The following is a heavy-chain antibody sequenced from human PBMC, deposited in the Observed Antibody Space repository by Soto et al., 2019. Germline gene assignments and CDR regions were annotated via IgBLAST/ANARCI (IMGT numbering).Heavy chain of an antibody. V-gene: IGHV3-33*01. Sequence: GGSLRLSCAASGFTFSSYGMHWVRQAPGKGLEWVAFIWFEGSNKYYADSVKGRFTISRDNSKNTLYLQMNSLRAEDTAVYYCARRPYGDYAHGMDVWGQGTTVTVSS. CDR3: ARRPYGDYAHGMDV. CDR2: IWFEGSNK. J-gene: IGHJ6*02. CDR1: GFTFSSYG. D-gene: IGHD4-17*01.